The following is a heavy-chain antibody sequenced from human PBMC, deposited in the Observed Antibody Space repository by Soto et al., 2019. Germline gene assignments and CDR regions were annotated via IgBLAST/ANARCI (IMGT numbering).Heavy chain of an antibody. CDR1: GFTFSTYS. CDR2: ISSSNNYI. CDR3: ARSWGYSSGWHDNSFDY. J-gene: IGHJ4*02. Sequence: EVQLVESGGGLVKPGGSLRLSCAVSGFTFSTYSMNWVRQAPGKGLEWVSSISSSNNYIYYADSVKGRFTISRDNAKNSLYLQMNSLRAEDTALYYCARSWGYSSGWHDNSFDYWGQGTLVTVSS. D-gene: IGHD6-19*01. V-gene: IGHV3-21*01.